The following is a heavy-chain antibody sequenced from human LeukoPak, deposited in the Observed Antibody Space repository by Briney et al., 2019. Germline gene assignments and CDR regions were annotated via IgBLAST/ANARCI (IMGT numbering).Heavy chain of an antibody. CDR1: GFTFSSYR. CDR3: ARVVRGWPLLDAFDI. CDR2: ISSSSSYI. V-gene: IGHV3-21*01. Sequence: GGSLRLSCAASGFTFSSYRMNWVRQAPGKGLEWVSSISSSSSYIYYADSVKGRFTISRDNAKNSLYLQMNSLRAEDTAVYYCARVVRGWPLLDAFDIWGQGTMVTVSS. D-gene: IGHD6-19*01. J-gene: IGHJ3*02.